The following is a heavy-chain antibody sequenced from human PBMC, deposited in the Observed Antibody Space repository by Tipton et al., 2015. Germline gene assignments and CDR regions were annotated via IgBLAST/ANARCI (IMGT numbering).Heavy chain of an antibody. CDR3: ARDRRMGFGDRRRRAYYYSGMDV. D-gene: IGHD3-10*01. CDR2: ISSSGRTT. Sequence: SLRLSCAASGFTFSDYYMSWIRQAPGKGLEWVSYISSSGRTTYYADSVKGRFTISRDNAKNSLYLQMNSLRAEDTAVYYCARDRRMGFGDRRRRAYYYSGMDVWGQGTTVTVS. V-gene: IGHV3-11*01. J-gene: IGHJ6*02. CDR1: GFTFSDYY.